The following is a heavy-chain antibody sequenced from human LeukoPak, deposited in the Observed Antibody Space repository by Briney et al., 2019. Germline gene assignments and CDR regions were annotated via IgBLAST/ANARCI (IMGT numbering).Heavy chain of an antibody. Sequence: ASVKVSCKASGYTFTSYDINWVRQATGQGLECMGWMNPNSGNTGYAQKFQGRVTITRNTSISTAYMELSSLGSEDTAVYYCARNHVLRFLEWLSRPNDAFDIWGQGTMVTVSS. D-gene: IGHD3-3*01. CDR3: ARNHVLRFLEWLSRPNDAFDI. CDR1: GYTFTSYD. CDR2: MNPNSGNT. J-gene: IGHJ3*02. V-gene: IGHV1-8*03.